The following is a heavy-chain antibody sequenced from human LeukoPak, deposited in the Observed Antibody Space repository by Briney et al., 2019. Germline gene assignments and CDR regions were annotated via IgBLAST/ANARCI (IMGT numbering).Heavy chain of an antibody. D-gene: IGHD4-23*01. CDR1: GFTFSSYW. J-gene: IGHJ4*02. CDR2: IKQDGSEK. Sequence: GGSLRLSCAASGFTFSSYWMSWVRQAPGKGLEGVANIKQDGSEKYYVDSVKGRFTISRDNAKNSLYLQMNSLRAEDTAVYYCARTPNDYGGNAFDYWGQGTLVTVSS. V-gene: IGHV3-7*01. CDR3: ARTPNDYGGNAFDY.